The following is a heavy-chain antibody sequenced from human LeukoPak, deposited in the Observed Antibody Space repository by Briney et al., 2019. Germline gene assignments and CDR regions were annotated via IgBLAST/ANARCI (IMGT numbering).Heavy chain of an antibody. V-gene: IGHV3-30*04. D-gene: IGHD3-10*02. CDR2: ISYDEKHL. CDR1: GFSFHSYT. Sequence: GGSLRLSCAASGFSFHSYTMHWVRQTPDRGLQWVALISYDEKHLDYADSVKGRFTISRDNSKNTLYLQMNSLRAEDTAVYYCARMLSYYYGMDVWGQGTTVTVSS. CDR3: ARMLSYYYGMDV. J-gene: IGHJ6*02.